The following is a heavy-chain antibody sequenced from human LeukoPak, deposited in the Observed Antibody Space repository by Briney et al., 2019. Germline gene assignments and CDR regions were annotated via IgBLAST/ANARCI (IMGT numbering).Heavy chain of an antibody. J-gene: IGHJ4*02. CDR2: INRDGSEK. CDR3: ARDRSYCSGGRCYDLFDY. CDR1: GFTLSSYW. V-gene: IGHV3-7*01. D-gene: IGHD2-15*01. Sequence: GGSLRLSCAASGFTLSSYWMTWVRQAPGKGLEWVANINRDGSEKHCVDSVAGRFTVSRDNAKNSLYLQMNSLRAEDTAVYYCARDRSYCSGGRCYDLFDYWGQGALVTVSS.